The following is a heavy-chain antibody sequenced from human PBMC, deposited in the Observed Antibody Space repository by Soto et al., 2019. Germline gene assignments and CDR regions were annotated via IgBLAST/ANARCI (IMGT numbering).Heavy chain of an antibody. Sequence: PGGSLRLSCAASGFTFSSYAMHWVRQAPGKGLEWVAVISYDGSNKYYADSVKGRFTISRDNSENTLYLQMNSLRAEDTAVYYCARGIKALLRSGWYSPLFDYWGQGTLVTVSS. V-gene: IGHV3-30-3*01. D-gene: IGHD6-19*01. CDR1: GFTFSSYA. CDR2: ISYDGSNK. J-gene: IGHJ4*02. CDR3: ARGIKALLRSGWYSPLFDY.